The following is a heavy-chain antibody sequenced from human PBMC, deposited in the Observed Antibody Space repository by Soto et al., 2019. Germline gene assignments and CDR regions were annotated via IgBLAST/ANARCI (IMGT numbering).Heavy chain of an antibody. CDR1: GYTFTSYG. J-gene: IGHJ4*02. Sequence: ASVKVSCKASGYTFTSYGISWARQAPGQGLEWMGWISAYNGNTNYAQKLQGRVTMTTDTSTSTAYMELRSLRSDDTAVYYCARDPGSGWQPYYFDYWGQGTLVTVSS. V-gene: IGHV1-18*04. D-gene: IGHD6-19*01. CDR3: ARDPGSGWQPYYFDY. CDR2: ISAYNGNT.